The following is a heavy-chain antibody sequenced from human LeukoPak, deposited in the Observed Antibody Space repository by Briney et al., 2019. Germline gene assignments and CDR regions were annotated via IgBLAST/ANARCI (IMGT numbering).Heavy chain of an antibody. CDR3: ARFLRGGQSVLAAFDY. D-gene: IGHD6-13*01. Sequence: ASVKVSCKASGYTFTSYGISWVRQAPGQGLEWMGWISAYNGNTNYAQKLQGRVTMTTDTSTSTAYMELRSLRSDDTAVYYCARFLRGGQSVLAAFDYWGQGTLVTVSS. V-gene: IGHV1-18*01. J-gene: IGHJ4*02. CDR2: ISAYNGNT. CDR1: GYTFTSYG.